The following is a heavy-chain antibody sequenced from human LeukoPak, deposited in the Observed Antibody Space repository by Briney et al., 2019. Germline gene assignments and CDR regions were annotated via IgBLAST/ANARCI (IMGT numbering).Heavy chain of an antibody. CDR2: INHSGST. J-gene: IGHJ4*02. Sequence: PSETLSLTCAVYGGSFSGYYWSWIRQPPGKGLEWIGEINHSGSTNYNPSLKSRVTISVDTSKNQFSLKLSSVTAADTAVYYCARGPVYCSSTSCSGGFDYWGQGTLVTVSS. CDR1: GGSFSGYY. D-gene: IGHD2-2*01. V-gene: IGHV4-34*01. CDR3: ARGPVYCSSTSCSGGFDY.